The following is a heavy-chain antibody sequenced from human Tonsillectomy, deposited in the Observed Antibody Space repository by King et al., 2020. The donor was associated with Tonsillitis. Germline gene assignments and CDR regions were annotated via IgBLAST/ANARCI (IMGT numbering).Heavy chain of an antibody. CDR2: IWSDGSNK. Sequence: VQLVESGGGVVQPGRSLRLSCAASGLTFSNHAMHWVRQAPGKGLEWVSIIWSDGSNKYYADSVKGRFTISRDNSKNTLYLHLNSLRAEDTAVYYCARDSADYGDYYFDYWGQGTLVTVSS. J-gene: IGHJ4*02. V-gene: IGHV3-33*08. CDR3: ARDSADYGDYYFDY. D-gene: IGHD4-17*01. CDR1: GLTFSNHA.